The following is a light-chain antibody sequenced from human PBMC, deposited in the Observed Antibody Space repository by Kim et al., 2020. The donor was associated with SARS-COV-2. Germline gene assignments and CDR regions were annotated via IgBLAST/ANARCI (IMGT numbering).Light chain of an antibody. CDR3: QVWDSSLWV. Sequence: SYELTQPPSVSVSPGQTASITCTGDKLGDKYACWYQQKPGQSPVLVIYQDRQRPSGIPERFSGSNSGNTATLTISGTQAMDEADYYCQVWDSSLWV. CDR2: QDR. J-gene: IGLJ3*02. CDR1: KLGDKY. V-gene: IGLV3-1*01.